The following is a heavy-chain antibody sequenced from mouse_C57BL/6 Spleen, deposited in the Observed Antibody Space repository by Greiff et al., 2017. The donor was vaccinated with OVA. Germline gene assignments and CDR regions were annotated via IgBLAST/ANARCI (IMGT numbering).Heavy chain of an antibody. CDR3: ARRGYYGSSTYYYAMDY. CDR1: GFSLSTSGMG. Sequence: QVTLKESGPGILQSSQTLSLTCSFSGFSLSTSGMGVSWIRQPSGKGLEWLAHIYWDDDKRYNPSLKSRLTISKDTSRNQVFLKITSVDTADTATYYCARRGYYGSSTYYYAMDYWGQGTSVTVSS. J-gene: IGHJ4*01. CDR2: IYWDDDK. D-gene: IGHD1-1*01. V-gene: IGHV8-12*01.